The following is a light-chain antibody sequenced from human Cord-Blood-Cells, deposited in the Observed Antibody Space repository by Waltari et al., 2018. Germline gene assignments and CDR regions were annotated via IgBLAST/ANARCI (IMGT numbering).Light chain of an antibody. V-gene: IGLV2-14*01. J-gene: IGLJ2*01. Sequence: QSALTQPASVSGSPGQSITISCTGTSSDVGGYNYVSWYQQHPGKAPKLMIYEVSNRPSGVLNRVSGSKSGNPASLTISGLQAEDEADYYCSSYTSSITDVVFGGGTKLTVL. CDR3: SSYTSSITDVV. CDR2: EVS. CDR1: SSDVGGYNY.